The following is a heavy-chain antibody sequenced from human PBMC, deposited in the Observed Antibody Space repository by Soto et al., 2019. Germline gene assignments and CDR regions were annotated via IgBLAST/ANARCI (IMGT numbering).Heavy chain of an antibody. CDR2: IYHTGRT. J-gene: IGHJ4*02. V-gene: IGHV4-61*01. Sequence: QVQLQESGPGLVTPSETLSLSCSVSGGSVNSDYYYWTWIRQPPGKGLEWIGYIYHTGRTNYNPSFDSRVTISLDTSRNQFSLRLSSVTAADTAVFYCAREYSNSPEAFDSWGQGALVTVSS. D-gene: IGHD6-6*01. CDR3: AREYSNSPEAFDS. CDR1: GGSVNSDYYY.